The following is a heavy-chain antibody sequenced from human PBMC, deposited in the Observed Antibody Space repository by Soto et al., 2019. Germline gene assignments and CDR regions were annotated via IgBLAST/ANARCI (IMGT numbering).Heavy chain of an antibody. Sequence: ASVKVCCKASGYTFTGYYMHWVRQAPGQGLEWMGWINPNSGGTNYAQKFQGWVTMTRDTSISTAYMELSRLRSDDTAVYYCARSSGWYWFYPRGQGTLVTVSS. CDR1: GYTFTGYY. CDR2: INPNSGGT. CDR3: ARSSGWYWFYP. V-gene: IGHV1-2*04. J-gene: IGHJ5*02. D-gene: IGHD6-19*01.